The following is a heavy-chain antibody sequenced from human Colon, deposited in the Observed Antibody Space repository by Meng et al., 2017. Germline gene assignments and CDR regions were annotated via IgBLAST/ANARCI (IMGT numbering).Heavy chain of an antibody. CDR3: ARRNSNNWFDP. Sequence: HVQLQASGPGLVKPSGTLSLTCAVSGASISGDNWWSWVRQTPGKGLEWLGEIFHSGTSNYNPSLKSRVTISVDKSKNQFSLRLSSVTAADTAVYYCARRNSNNWFDPWGQGILVTVSS. CDR1: GASISGDNW. J-gene: IGHJ5*02. D-gene: IGHD2/OR15-2a*01. V-gene: IGHV4-4*02. CDR2: IFHSGTS.